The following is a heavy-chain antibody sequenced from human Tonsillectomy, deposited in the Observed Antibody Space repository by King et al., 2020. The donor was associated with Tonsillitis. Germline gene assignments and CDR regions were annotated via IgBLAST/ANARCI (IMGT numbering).Heavy chain of an antibody. V-gene: IGHV3-23*04. J-gene: IGHJ6*02. D-gene: IGHD6-6*01. Sequence: VQLVESGGGLVQPGGSLRLSCAASGFTFSNYPMNWVRQAPGKGLEWVSAISGGGLSTYYADSVKGRFTISRDNSKNTRYLQMNSLRAEDTAVYYCAKDARSTYGMDVWGQGTTVTVSS. CDR2: ISGGGLST. CDR1: GFTFSNYP. CDR3: AKDARSTYGMDV.